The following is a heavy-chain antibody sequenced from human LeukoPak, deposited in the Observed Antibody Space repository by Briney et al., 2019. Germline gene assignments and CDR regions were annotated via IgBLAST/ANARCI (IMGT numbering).Heavy chain of an antibody. CDR1: GFTFSSYA. CDR2: ISYDGSNK. D-gene: IGHD2-2*01. CDR3: ARDRSYQLLSLYYYGMDV. J-gene: IGHJ6*02. Sequence: GGSLRLSCAASGFTFSSYAMHWVRQAPRKGLEWVAVISYDGSNKYYADSVKGRFTISRDNSKNTLYLQMNSLRAEDTAVYYCARDRSYQLLSLYYYGMDVWGQGTTVTVSS. V-gene: IGHV3-30-3*01.